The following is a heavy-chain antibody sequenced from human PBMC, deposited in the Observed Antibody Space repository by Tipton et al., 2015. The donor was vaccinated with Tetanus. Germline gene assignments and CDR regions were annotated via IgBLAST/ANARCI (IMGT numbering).Heavy chain of an antibody. CDR2: IDYFGTT. CDR1: GGSISTYH. J-gene: IGHJ1*01. D-gene: IGHD3-3*01. Sequence: LSLTCTVSGGSISTYHWNWIRQFPGKGLEWIGYIDYFGTTKNNPSLKSRDAMSVDTSKNQLSLKLSSVTSADTAVFYCARTSGYLSSSYWGQGTLVTVSS. V-gene: IGHV4-59*01. CDR3: ARTSGYLSSSY.